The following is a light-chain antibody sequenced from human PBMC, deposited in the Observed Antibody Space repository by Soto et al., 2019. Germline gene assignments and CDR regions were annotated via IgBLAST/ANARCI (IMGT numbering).Light chain of an antibody. Sequence: EIVLTQSPGTLSLSPGDRATLSCRASQSVSGSSLAWYQQKPGQAPRLLIYGASSRATGIPARFSGSGSGTVFTLTISRLEPEDFAVDYCQQYGSSPRTFGQGTKVEIK. CDR2: GAS. CDR1: QSVSGSS. V-gene: IGKV3-20*01. CDR3: QQYGSSPRT. J-gene: IGKJ1*01.